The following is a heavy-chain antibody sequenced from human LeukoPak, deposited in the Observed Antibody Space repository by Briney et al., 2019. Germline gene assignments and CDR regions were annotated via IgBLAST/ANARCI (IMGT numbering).Heavy chain of an antibody. V-gene: IGHV4-34*01. CDR3: ARVYCSSTSCYDY. CDR2: INHSGST. CDR1: GGSFSGYY. J-gene: IGHJ4*02. D-gene: IGHD2-2*01. Sequence: SETLSLICAVYGGSFSGYYWSWIRQPPGKGLEWIGEINHSGSTNYNPSLKSRVTISVDTSKNQFSLKLSPVTAADTAVYYCARVYCSSTSCYDYWGQGTLVTVSS.